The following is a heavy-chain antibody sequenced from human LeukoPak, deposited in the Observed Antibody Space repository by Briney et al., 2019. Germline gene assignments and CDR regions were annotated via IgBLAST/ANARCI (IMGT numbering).Heavy chain of an antibody. D-gene: IGHD5-12*01. J-gene: IGHJ3*01. CDR3: ARAPMAITTSAFPDAFDF. CDR1: RDSVSGHY. CDR2: VSYSGGT. Sequence: SETLSLTCTVSRDSVSGHYWSWIRQTPGKGLEWIGYVSYSGGTNYNPSLKRRVSISLDTSKNQFSLKLSSPAAADPAVYYCARAPMAITTSAFPDAFDFWGQGTMVTVSS. V-gene: IGHV4-59*02.